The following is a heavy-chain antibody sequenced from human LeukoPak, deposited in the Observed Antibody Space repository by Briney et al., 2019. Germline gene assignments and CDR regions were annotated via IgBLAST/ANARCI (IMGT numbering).Heavy chain of an antibody. CDR2: IYHSGST. CDR1: GGSISGGGYS. Sequence: SQTLSLTCAVSGGSISGGGYSGGWIGQPPGKGLDWIGYIYHSGSTYYNPSLKSRVTISVDRSKNQFSLKLSSVTAADTAVYYCARAAITIFGVAQNWFDPWGQGTLVTVSS. V-gene: IGHV4-30-2*01. D-gene: IGHD3-3*01. J-gene: IGHJ5*02. CDR3: ARAAITIFGVAQNWFDP.